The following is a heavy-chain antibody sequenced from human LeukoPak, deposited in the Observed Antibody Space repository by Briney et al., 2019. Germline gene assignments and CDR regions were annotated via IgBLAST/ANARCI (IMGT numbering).Heavy chain of an antibody. CDR1: EFSFGSNY. CDR3: AKTRAIVGATWAREGFLDY. Sequence: GGSLRLSCAASEFSFGSNYMTWVRQAPGKGLEWVSLIYSGGSTYYADSVKGRFTISRDNSKNTLHLQMNSLRAEDTAVYYCAKTRAIVGATWAREGFLDYWGQGTLVTVSS. V-gene: IGHV3-66*01. CDR2: IYSGGST. D-gene: IGHD1-26*01. J-gene: IGHJ4*02.